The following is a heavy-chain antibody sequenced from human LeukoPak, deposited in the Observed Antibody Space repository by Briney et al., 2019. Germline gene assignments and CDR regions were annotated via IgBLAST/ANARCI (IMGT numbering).Heavy chain of an antibody. Sequence: PGGSLRLSCAASGFTFSSYWMNWVRQAPGKGLEWVANIKQDGNEKYYVDSVKGRFTISRDNAKNSLYLQMDSLRVEDTAAYYCARPITVSGATDGFDIWGQGTMVTVSS. CDR1: GFTFSSYW. V-gene: IGHV3-7*01. CDR2: IKQDGNEK. D-gene: IGHD3-3*01. J-gene: IGHJ3*02. CDR3: ARPITVSGATDGFDI.